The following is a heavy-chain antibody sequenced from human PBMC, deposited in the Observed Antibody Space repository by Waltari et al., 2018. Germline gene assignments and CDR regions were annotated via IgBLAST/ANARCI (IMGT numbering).Heavy chain of an antibody. CDR3: VRDFAARTTDY. V-gene: IGHV3-7*03. CDR1: VFSFSSFW. CDR2: IKPDGSEK. Sequence: EVLLVVSGGGLVQPGGSLRLSCVVSVFSFSSFWMGWVRQTPGKGLEWVGNIKPDGSEKYHVDSVKGRFTISRDNAKNSLYLQMNSLRVEDTAVYYCVRDFAARTTDYGGQGTLVTVSS. J-gene: IGHJ4*02.